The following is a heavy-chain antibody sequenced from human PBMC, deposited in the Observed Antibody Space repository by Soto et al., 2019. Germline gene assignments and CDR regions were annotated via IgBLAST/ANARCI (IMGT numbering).Heavy chain of an antibody. D-gene: IGHD2-2*01. Sequence: SETLSLTCAVYGGSFSGYYWSWIRQPPGKGLEWIGEINHSGSTNYNPSLKSRVTISVDTSKNQFSLKLSSVTAADTAVYYCARGVIVVVPAAILYGSGSSYYYYMDVWGKGTTVTVSS. V-gene: IGHV4-34*01. CDR3: ARGVIVVVPAAILYGSGSSYYYYMDV. J-gene: IGHJ6*03. CDR1: GGSFSGYY. CDR2: INHSGST.